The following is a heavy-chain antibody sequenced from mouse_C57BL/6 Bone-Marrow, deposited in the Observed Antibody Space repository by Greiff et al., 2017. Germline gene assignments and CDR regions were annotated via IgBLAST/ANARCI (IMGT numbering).Heavy chain of an antibody. CDR2: IYPGDGDT. J-gene: IGHJ3*01. CDR1: GYAFRSSW. Sequence: QVQLQQSGPELVKPGASVKISCKASGYAFRSSWMNWVKQRPGKGLEWIGRIYPGDGDTNYNGKFKGKATLTADKSSSTAYMQLSSLTSEDSAVYFCARSSYPLAYWGQGTLVTVSA. D-gene: IGHD3-1*01. CDR3: ARSSYPLAY. V-gene: IGHV1-82*01.